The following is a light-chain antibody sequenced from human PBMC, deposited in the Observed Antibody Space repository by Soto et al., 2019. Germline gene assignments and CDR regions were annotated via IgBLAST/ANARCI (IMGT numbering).Light chain of an antibody. V-gene: IGKV1-33*01. CDR3: QQYASLPIT. CDR1: QDISNY. J-gene: IGKJ5*01. CDR2: DAS. Sequence: DIQMTQSPSSLSASEGDRVTITCQASQDISNYLSWYQQKPGKAPQLLIYDASDSEKGVPGRFSGSGSGTDFTLTIISLQPEDFGTYFCQQYASLPITFGPGTRL.